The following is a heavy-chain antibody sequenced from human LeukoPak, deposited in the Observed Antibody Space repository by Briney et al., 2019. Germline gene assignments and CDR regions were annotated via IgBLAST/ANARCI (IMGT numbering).Heavy chain of an antibody. D-gene: IGHD3-10*01. CDR1: GGTFRSYA. CDR3: ARVPLWFGGTMDV. J-gene: IGHJ6*03. V-gene: IGHV1-18*01. Sequence: ASVKVSCKASGGTFRSYAISWVRQAPGQGLEWMGWISAYNGNTNYAQKLQGRVTMTTDTSTTTAYMELRSLRSDDTAVYYCARVPLWFGGTMDVWGKGTTVTVSS. CDR2: ISAYNGNT.